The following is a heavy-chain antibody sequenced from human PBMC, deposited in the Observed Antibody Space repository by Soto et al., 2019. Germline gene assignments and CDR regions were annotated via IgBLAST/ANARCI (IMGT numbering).Heavy chain of an antibody. CDR2: MNPNSGNT. D-gene: IGHD3-16*01. J-gene: IGHJ6*02. V-gene: IGHV1-8*01. CDR3: ARERYQVLSDGMDV. Sequence: ASVKVSCKDSGYTFTSYDINWVRQATGQGLEWMGWMNPNSGNTGYAQKFQGRVTLTWDTSINTAYMELSSLRPDDTAMYYCARERYQVLSDGMDVWGQGTSVTVSS. CDR1: GYTFTSYD.